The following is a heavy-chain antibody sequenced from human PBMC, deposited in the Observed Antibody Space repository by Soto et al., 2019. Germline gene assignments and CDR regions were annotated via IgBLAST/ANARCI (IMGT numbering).Heavy chain of an antibody. Sequence: ASVKVSCKASGYTFTSYAMHWVRQAPGQRLEWMGWINAGNGNTKYSQKFQGRVTITRDTSASTAYMELSSLRSEDTAVYYCARSVTALCYFFFFGIVVCEQGTTVTVSS. J-gene: IGHJ6*01. D-gene: IGHD5-18*01. CDR2: INAGNGNT. CDR1: GYTFTSYA. V-gene: IGHV1-3*01. CDR3: ARSVTALCYFFFFGIVV.